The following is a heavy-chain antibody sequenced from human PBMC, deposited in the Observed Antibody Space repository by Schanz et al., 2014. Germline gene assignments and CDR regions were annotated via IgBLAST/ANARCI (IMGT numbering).Heavy chain of an antibody. D-gene: IGHD6-13*01. CDR3: ASSGAGYSSSWDFDY. Sequence: QVQLVQSGSELKKPGTSVKVSCKASGYTFTSYSMHWVRQAPGQGLEWMGIINLSGGSTNNAQKFQGRLTMTRDTSTSTVYMELSSLRSEDTAVYYCASSGAGYSSSWDFDYWGQGTLVTVSS. V-gene: IGHV1-46*01. J-gene: IGHJ4*02. CDR1: GYTFTSYS. CDR2: INLSGGST.